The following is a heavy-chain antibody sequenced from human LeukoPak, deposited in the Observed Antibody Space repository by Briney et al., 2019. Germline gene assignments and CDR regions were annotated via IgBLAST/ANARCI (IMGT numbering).Heavy chain of an antibody. D-gene: IGHD3-9*01. CDR2: IYYSGST. V-gene: IGHV4-59*01. CDR3: ARDAGRGDIFTGYYFPRYYYYMDV. Sequence: SETLSLTCTVSGGSISSYYWSWIRQPPGKGLEWIGYIYYSGSTNYNPSLKSRVTISVDTSKNQFSLKLSSVTAADTAVYYCARDAGRGDIFTGYYFPRYYYYMDVWGKGTTVTVSS. J-gene: IGHJ6*03. CDR1: GGSISSYY.